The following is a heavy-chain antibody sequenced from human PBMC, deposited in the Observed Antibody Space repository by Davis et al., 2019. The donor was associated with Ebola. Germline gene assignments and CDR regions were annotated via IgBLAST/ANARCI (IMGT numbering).Heavy chain of an antibody. D-gene: IGHD2-15*01. CDR1: GFTFSSYD. Sequence: GESLKISCAASGFTFSSYDMHWVRQATGKGLEWVSAIGTAGDTYYADSVKGRFTISRDNSKNTLYLQMNSLGVEDTAVYYCARTHCSGGSCYLDYWGQGTLVTVSS. CDR2: IGTAGDT. J-gene: IGHJ4*02. V-gene: IGHV3-13*01. CDR3: ARTHCSGGSCYLDY.